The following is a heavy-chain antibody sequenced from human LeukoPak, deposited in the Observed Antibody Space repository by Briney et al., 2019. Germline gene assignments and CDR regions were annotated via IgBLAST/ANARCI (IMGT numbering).Heavy chain of an antibody. CDR1: GGSISSSSNYY. V-gene: IGHV4-39*01. D-gene: IGHD3-22*01. CDR2: VYSSGSA. Sequence: PSETLSLTCTVSGGSISSSSNYYWGWIRQPPGKGLEWIGSVYSSGSAYYNPSLRSRVTISVDTSKNQFSLKLSSVTAADTAVYYCARLTPYYYDSSRYYFDYWGQGTLVTVSS. J-gene: IGHJ4*02. CDR3: ARLTPYYYDSSRYYFDY.